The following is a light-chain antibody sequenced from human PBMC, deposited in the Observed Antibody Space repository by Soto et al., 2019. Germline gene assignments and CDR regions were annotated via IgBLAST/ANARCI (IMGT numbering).Light chain of an antibody. CDR3: SAYTTSRSYI. J-gene: IGLJ1*01. V-gene: IGLV2-14*01. Sequence: QSVLAQPASVSGSPGQSITISCTGTSSDVGGYNYVSWYQQYPGKAPKLMIYDVSDRPSGVSYRFSGSKSGNTASLTISGLQAEGEADYYCSAYTTSRSYIFGSGTKVTVL. CDR2: DVS. CDR1: SSDVGGYNY.